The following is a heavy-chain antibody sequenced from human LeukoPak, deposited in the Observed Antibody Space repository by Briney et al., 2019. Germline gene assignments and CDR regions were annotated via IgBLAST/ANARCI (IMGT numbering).Heavy chain of an antibody. D-gene: IGHD3-10*01. CDR3: ASQPAPYYYGSGSLPRHYYYGMDV. V-gene: IGHV4-30-4*01. CDR2: IYYSGST. CDR1: GGSISSGDYY. Sequence: SETLSLTCTVSGGSISSGDYYWSWIRQPPGKGLEWIGYIYYSGSTYYNPSLKSRVTISVDTSKNQFSLKLSSVTAADTAVYYCASQPAPYYYGSGSLPRHYYYGMDVWGQGTTTTVSS. J-gene: IGHJ6*02.